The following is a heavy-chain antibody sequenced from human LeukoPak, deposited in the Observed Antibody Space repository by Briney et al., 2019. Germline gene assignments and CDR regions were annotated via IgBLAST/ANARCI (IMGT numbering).Heavy chain of an antibody. CDR2: IRYDGSNK. V-gene: IGHV3-30*02. CDR1: GFTFSSYG. Sequence: GGSLRLSCAASGFTFSSYGMHWVRQAPGKGLEWVAFIRYDGSNKYYADSVKGRFTISRDNSKNTLYLQLNNLRAEDTAIYYCAKAFGTNGYYQLPIDDWGQGTLVTVSS. CDR3: AKAFGTNGYYQLPIDD. D-gene: IGHD3-22*01. J-gene: IGHJ4*02.